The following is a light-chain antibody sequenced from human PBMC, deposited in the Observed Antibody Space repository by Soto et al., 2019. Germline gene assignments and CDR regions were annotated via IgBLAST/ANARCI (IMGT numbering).Light chain of an antibody. CDR1: QSVSSNY. CDR2: DVS. V-gene: IGKV3-20*01. CDR3: QQYGMSPT. J-gene: IGKJ1*01. Sequence: DIVLTQSPGTLSLSPGERATLSCRSSQSVSSNYLAWYQQKPDQAPRLVIYDVSGRATGIPDRFSGSGSGTDVTLTISRLEPEDSAVYYCQQYGMSPTFGQGTKVEIK.